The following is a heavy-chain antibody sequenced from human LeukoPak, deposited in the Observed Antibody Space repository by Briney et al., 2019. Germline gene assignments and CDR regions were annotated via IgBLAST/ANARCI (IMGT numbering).Heavy chain of an antibody. D-gene: IGHD6-19*01. J-gene: IGHJ4*02. V-gene: IGHV3-7*05. CDR1: GFTYSSYG. CDR3: ARVDRYNNGWYDY. Sequence: PGRSLRLSCAASGFTYSSYGMHWVRQAPGKGLEWVANINQDGSEIYYVDSVKGRFTISRDNAKNSLSLHMNSLRAEDTAVYYCARVDRYNNGWYDYWGQGTLVTVSS. CDR2: INQDGSEI.